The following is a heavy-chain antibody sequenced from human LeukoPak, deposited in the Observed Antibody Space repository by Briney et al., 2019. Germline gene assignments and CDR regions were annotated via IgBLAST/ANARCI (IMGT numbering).Heavy chain of an antibody. V-gene: IGHV3-7*01. Sequence: RTGGPLRLSCAASGFTFSSSWMSWVRQAPGKGLEWVANIKQDGSERSYVDSVKGRFTISRDNAKNLLYLQMNSLRAEDTAVYYRARGIQLWLQYYYYYYMDVWGKGTTVTVSS. CDR1: GFTFSSSW. D-gene: IGHD5-18*01. CDR2: IKQDGSER. CDR3: ARGIQLWLQYYYYYYMDV. J-gene: IGHJ6*03.